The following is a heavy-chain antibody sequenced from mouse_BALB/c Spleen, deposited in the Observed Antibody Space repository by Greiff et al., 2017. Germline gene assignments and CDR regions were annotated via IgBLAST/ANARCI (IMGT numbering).Heavy chain of an antibody. D-gene: IGHD3-3*01. J-gene: IGHJ3*01. CDR2: ISDGGSYT. Sequence: EVKLVESGGGLVKPGGSLKLSCAASGFTFSDYYMYWVRQTPEKRLEWVATISDGGSYTYYPDSVKGRFTISRDNAKNNLYLQMSSLKSEDTAMYYCARDLGWSFAYWGQGTLVTVSA. CDR3: ARDLGWSFAY. V-gene: IGHV5-4*02. CDR1: GFTFSDYY.